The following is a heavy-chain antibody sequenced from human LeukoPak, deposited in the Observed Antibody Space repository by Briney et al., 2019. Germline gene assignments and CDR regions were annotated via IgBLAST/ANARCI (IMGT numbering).Heavy chain of an antibody. CDR2: ISGSGGST. Sequence: PGGSLRPSCAASGFTFSSYGVSWVRQAPGKGLEWVSAISGSGGSTYYADSVKGRFTISRDDSKNTLYLQINSLRAEDTAVYYCSRDPRVLDYWGQGTLVTVSS. J-gene: IGHJ4*02. CDR3: SRDPRVLDY. CDR1: GFTFSSYG. V-gene: IGHV3-23*01.